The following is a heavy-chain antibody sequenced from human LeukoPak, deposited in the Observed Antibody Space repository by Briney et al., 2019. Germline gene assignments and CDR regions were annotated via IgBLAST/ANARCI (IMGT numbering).Heavy chain of an antibody. V-gene: IGHV4-34*01. CDR2: INHSGST. CDR1: GGSFSGYY. Sequence: TSETLSLTCAVYGGSFSGYYWSWIRQPPGKGLEWIGEINHSGSTNYNPSLKSRVTISVDTSKNQFSLKLSSVTAADTAVYYCARQRYQQFYYYMDVWGKGTTVTVSS. CDR3: ARQRYQQFYYYMDV. J-gene: IGHJ6*03. D-gene: IGHD2-2*01.